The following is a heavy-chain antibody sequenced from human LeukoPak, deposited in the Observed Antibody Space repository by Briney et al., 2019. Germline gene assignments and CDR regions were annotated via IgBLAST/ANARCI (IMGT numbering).Heavy chain of an antibody. Sequence: SETLSLTCTVSGGSSSSSYYWGWIRQPPGKGLEWIGGIYYSGSTYYNPSLKSRVTISVDTSKNQFSLKLSSVTAADTAVYYCARRTSLYSSSYRYDYWGQGTLVTVSS. CDR2: IYYSGST. D-gene: IGHD6-6*01. J-gene: IGHJ4*02. CDR1: GGSSSSSYY. V-gene: IGHV4-39*01. CDR3: ARRTSLYSSSYRYDY.